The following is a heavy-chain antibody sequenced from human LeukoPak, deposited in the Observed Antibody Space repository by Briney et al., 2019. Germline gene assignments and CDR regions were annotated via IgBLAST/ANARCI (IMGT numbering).Heavy chain of an antibody. CDR2: INHSGST. D-gene: IGHD3-16*02. Sequence: SETLSLTCAVYGGSFSGYYWSWIRQPPGKGLEWIGEINHSGSTNYNPSLKSRVTISVDTSKNQFPLKLSSVTAADTAVYYCARSDYVWGSYRYKWFDPWGQGTLVTVSS. CDR1: GGSFSGYY. CDR3: ARSDYVWGSYRYKWFDP. V-gene: IGHV4-34*01. J-gene: IGHJ5*02.